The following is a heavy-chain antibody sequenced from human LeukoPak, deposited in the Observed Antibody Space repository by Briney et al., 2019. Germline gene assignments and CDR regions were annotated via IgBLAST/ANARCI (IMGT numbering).Heavy chain of an antibody. CDR1: GLTFDDYG. V-gene: IGHV3-20*04. CDR3: AREPSPGSYELENY. Sequence: GSLRLSCAASGLTFDDYGMSWVRQAPGKGLEWVSGINWNGGSTGYADSVKGRFTISRDNAKNSLYLQMNSLRAEDTALYYCAREPSPGSYELENYWGQGTLVTVSS. J-gene: IGHJ4*02. D-gene: IGHD3-10*01. CDR2: INWNGGST.